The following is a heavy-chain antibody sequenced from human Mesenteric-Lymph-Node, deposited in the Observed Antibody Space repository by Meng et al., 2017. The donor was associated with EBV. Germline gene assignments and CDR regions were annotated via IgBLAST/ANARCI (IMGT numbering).Heavy chain of an antibody. CDR2: ITTSTKI. Sequence: EVPWVESGGGLVKPGGSLRLSCAASGFTFSSYGMNWVRQAPGKGLEWVASITTSTKIYYADSVQGRFTISRDNAKNSLYLQMNSLRAEDTAIYYCARALGDSTAYWGRGTLVTVSS. CDR1: GFTFSSYG. V-gene: IGHV3-21*06. CDR3: ARALGDSTAY. J-gene: IGHJ4*01. D-gene: IGHD3-16*01.